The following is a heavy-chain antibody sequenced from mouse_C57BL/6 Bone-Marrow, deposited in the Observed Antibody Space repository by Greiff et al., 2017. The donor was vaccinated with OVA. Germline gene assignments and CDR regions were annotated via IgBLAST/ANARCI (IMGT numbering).Heavy chain of an antibody. CDR2: IYPGDGDT. D-gene: IGHD2-14*01. J-gene: IGHJ2*01. CDR1: GYAFSSSW. Sequence: VQLQQSGPELVKPGASVKISCTASGYAFSSSWMNWVKQRPGQGLEWIGRIYPGDGDTNYNWKFQGKATLTADTSFSTAYMQLSSLTSEDAAVYFCARAGYIDYWGQGTTLTVSS. CDR3: ARAGYIDY. V-gene: IGHV1-82*01.